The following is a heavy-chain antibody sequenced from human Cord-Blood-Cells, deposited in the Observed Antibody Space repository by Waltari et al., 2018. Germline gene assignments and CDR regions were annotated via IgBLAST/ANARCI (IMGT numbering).Heavy chain of an antibody. CDR2: IYYSGST. J-gene: IGHJ4*02. Sequence: QVQLQESGPGLVKPSETLYLTCTVSGGSISSYYCSWIRQPPGKGLEWIGYIYYSGSTNYNPSLKSRVTISVDTSKNQFSLKLSSVTAADTAVYYCARDRYSSGTFDYWGQGTLVTVSS. CDR3: ARDRYSSGTFDY. CDR1: GGSISSYY. D-gene: IGHD3-22*01. V-gene: IGHV4-59*01.